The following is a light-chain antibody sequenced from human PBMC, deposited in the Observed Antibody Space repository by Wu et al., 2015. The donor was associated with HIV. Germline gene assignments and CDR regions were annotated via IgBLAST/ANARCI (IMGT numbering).Light chain of an antibody. Sequence: EIVLTQSPATLSLSPGDRATLSCRASRSVSGTVAWYQQRPGQAPRLLIYDASNRATGIPARFTGGGSGTDYSLTISSLEPEDFAVYYCQQHANWPLTFGQGTRLEIK. CDR3: QQHANWPLT. CDR2: DAS. CDR1: RSVSGT. J-gene: IGKJ5*01. V-gene: IGKV3-11*01.